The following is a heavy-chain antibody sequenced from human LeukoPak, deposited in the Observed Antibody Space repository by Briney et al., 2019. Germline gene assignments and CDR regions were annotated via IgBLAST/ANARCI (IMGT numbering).Heavy chain of an antibody. CDR2: IIPIFGTA. V-gene: IGHV1-69*05. CDR3: ARESRASYYLDYYYYYYMDV. D-gene: IGHD1-26*01. Sequence: SVKVSCKASGGTFSSYAISWVRQAPGQGLEWMGRIIPIFGTANYAQKFQGRVTITTDESTSTAYMELSSLRSGDTAVYYCARESRASYYLDYYYYYYMDVWGKGTTVTVSS. J-gene: IGHJ6*03. CDR1: GGTFSSYA.